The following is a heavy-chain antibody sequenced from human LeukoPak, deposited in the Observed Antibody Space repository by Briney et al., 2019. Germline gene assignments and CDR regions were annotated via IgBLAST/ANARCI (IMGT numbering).Heavy chain of an antibody. J-gene: IGHJ4*02. CDR1: GFTLSSYS. Sequence: TGGSLRLSCAASGFTLSSYSMNWVRQAPGKGLEWISHITWSGSTIFYADSVKGRFTISRDSAKNSLYLQMNSLRAEDTAVYYCARDEGIVVVPAAVIFDYWGQGTLVTVSS. D-gene: IGHD2-2*01. V-gene: IGHV3-48*01. CDR2: ITWSGSTI. CDR3: ARDEGIVVVPAAVIFDY.